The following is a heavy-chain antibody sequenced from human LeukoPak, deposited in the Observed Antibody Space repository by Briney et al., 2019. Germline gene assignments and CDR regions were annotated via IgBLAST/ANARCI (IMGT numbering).Heavy chain of an antibody. CDR2: IYTSGTT. J-gene: IGHJ4*02. CDR1: GGSISSGSYY. V-gene: IGHV4-61*02. D-gene: IGHD3/OR15-3a*01. CDR3: ARARRMDNFDY. Sequence: MSSETLSLTCTVSGGSISSGSYYWSWIRQPAGKGLEWIGRIYTSGTTNYNPSLKSRVTISVDTSKNQFSLKLSSVTAADTAVYYCARARRMDNFDYWGQGTLVTVSS.